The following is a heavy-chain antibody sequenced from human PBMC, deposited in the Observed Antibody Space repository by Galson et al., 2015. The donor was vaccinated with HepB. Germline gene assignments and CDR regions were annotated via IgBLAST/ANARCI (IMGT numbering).Heavy chain of an antibody. D-gene: IGHD1-1*01. V-gene: IGHV3-15*01. CDR1: EFTFSNAW. J-gene: IGHJ4*02. Sequence: SLRLSCAASEFTFSNAWMSWVRQAPGKGLEWVGRIKSKTHGGTTDYAAPVKGRFTISRDDSKNTLYLQMNNLKTEDTAVYYCTSGKVDDVPFDYWGQGTLVTVSS. CDR2: IKSKTHGGTT. CDR3: TSGKVDDVPFDY.